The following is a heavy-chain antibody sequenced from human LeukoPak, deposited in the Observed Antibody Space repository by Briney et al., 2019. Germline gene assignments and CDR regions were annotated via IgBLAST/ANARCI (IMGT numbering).Heavy chain of an antibody. CDR1: GGSFSGYY. V-gene: IGHV4-34*01. CDR3: ARQMDRYNRFDY. D-gene: IGHD1-1*01. CDR2: INHSGST. J-gene: IGHJ4*02. Sequence: SETLSLTCAVYGGSFSGYYWSWIRQPPGKGLEWIGEINHSGSTNYNPSLKSRVTISVDTSKNQFSLKLSSVTAADTAVYYCARQMDRYNRFDYWGQGTLVTVSS.